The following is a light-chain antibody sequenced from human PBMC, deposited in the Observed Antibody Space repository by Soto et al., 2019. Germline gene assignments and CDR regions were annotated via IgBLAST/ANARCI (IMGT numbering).Light chain of an antibody. J-gene: IGLJ2*01. CDR1: SANIGSNV. CDR2: NNH. CDR3: ASWDSSLNGVI. V-gene: IGLV1-44*01. Sequence: QSALTQPPSASGTPGQRVTISCSGSSANIGSNVVNWFQHLPGTAPKLLIYNNHQRPSGVPDRFSGSTSGTSASLAISGLQSEDEADFYCASWDSSLNGVIFGDGTKVTVL.